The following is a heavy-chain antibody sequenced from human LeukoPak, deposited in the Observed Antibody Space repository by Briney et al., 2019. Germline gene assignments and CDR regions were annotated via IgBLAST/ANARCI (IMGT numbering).Heavy chain of an antibody. J-gene: IGHJ4*02. V-gene: IGHV3-21*01. CDR3: ARVRYRLAETYIDY. CDR1: GFTFSSYS. CDR2: ISSGSSYI. Sequence: GGSLRLSCAASGFTFSSYSMNWVRQAPGKGLEWVSSISSGSSYIYYADSVKGRFTISRDNAKNSLYLQMDSLRAEDTAVYYCARVRYRLAETYIDYWGQGTLVTVSS. D-gene: IGHD3-16*01.